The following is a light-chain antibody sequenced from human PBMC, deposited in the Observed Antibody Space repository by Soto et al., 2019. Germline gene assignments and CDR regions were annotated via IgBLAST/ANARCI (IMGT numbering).Light chain of an antibody. CDR1: SANIGAAYN. CDR3: QSYDSSLSGYV. Sequence: QPVLTQPPSVSGAPGQRVTISCTGSSANIGAAYNVDWYQQLPGTAPKLLIYGNNNRPSGVPARFSGSKSGTSASLAIAGRPAEDEGDYYCQSYDSSLSGYVFGTGTKLTV. J-gene: IGLJ1*01. V-gene: IGLV1-40*01. CDR2: GNN.